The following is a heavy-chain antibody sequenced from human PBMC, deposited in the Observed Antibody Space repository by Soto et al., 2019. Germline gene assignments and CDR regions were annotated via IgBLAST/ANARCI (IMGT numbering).Heavy chain of an antibody. V-gene: IGHV1-69*13. J-gene: IGHJ6*02. D-gene: IGHD2-2*01. CDR1: GGTFSSYA. CDR2: IIPIFGTA. Sequence: GASVKVSCKASGGTFSSYAISWVRQAPGQGLEWMGGIIPIFGTANYAQKFQGRVTITADESTSTAYMELSSLRSEDTAVYYCARQDIVVVQAAMPEDYYYGMDVWGQGTTVTVSS. CDR3: ARQDIVVVQAAMPEDYYYGMDV.